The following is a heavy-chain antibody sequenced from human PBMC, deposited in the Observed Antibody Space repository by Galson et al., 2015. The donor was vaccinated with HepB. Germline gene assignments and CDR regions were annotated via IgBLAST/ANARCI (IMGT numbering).Heavy chain of an antibody. CDR2: ISYDGSNK. Sequence: SLRLSCAASGFTFSSYTMHWVRQAPGKGLEWVAVISYDGSNKYYADSVKGRFTISRDNSKNTLYLQMNSLRAEDTAVYYCAKDLEAGYYYDPFWGFDYWGQGTLVTVSS. CDR3: AKDLEAGYYYDPFWGFDY. J-gene: IGHJ4*02. CDR1: GFTFSSYT. V-gene: IGHV3-30*04. D-gene: IGHD3-22*01.